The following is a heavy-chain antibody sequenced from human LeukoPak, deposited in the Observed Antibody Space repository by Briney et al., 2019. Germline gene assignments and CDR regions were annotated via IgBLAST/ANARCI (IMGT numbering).Heavy chain of an antibody. CDR2: INPNSGGT. Sequence: ASVKVSCKASGYTFTGYYMHWVRQAPGQGLEWMGWINPNSGGTNYAQKFQGRVTMTRDTSISTAYMELSRLRSDDTAVYYCATAIGIAAPYYYYYYMDVWGEGTTVTVSS. V-gene: IGHV1-2*02. D-gene: IGHD6-6*01. CDR1: GYTFTGYY. J-gene: IGHJ6*03. CDR3: ATAIGIAAPYYYYYYMDV.